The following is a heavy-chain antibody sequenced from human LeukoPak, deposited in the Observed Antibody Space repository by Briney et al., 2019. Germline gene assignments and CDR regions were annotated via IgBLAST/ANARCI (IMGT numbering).Heavy chain of an antibody. CDR1: GFTFGDYA. V-gene: IGHV3-49*04. CDR2: IRSKAYGGTT. D-gene: IGHD3-10*01. Sequence: GRSLRLSCTASGFTFGDYAMSWVRQAPGKGLEWVGFIRSKAYGGTTEYAASVKGRFTISRDDSKSIAYLQMNSLKTEDTAVYYCTRDAYGSGSYSYYWGQGTLVTVSS. J-gene: IGHJ4*02. CDR3: TRDAYGSGSYSYY.